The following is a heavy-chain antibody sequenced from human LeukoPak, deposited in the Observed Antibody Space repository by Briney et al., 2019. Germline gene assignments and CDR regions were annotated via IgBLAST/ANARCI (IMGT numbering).Heavy chain of an antibody. CDR3: AKEFRITMTVVVRPFDF. Sequence: PGGSLRLSCAASGFSSRNYAMSWVRQAPGKGLEWVSTISDGDTYTYYADSVKGRFTISRDKSKNTLYLQMNSLRAEDTAIYYCAKEFRITMTVVVRPFDFWGQGTLVTVSS. V-gene: IGHV3-23*01. CDR1: GFSSRNYA. D-gene: IGHD3-22*01. J-gene: IGHJ4*02. CDR2: ISDGDTYT.